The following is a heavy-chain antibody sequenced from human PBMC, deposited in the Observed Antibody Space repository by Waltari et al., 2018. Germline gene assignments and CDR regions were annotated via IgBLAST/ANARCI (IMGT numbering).Heavy chain of an antibody. D-gene: IGHD3-10*01. CDR1: GGSISSSSYY. CDR2: SYHSGST. J-gene: IGHJ5*02. CDR3: ARHVSPGYYGSGRDNWFDP. V-gene: IGHV4-39*07. Sequence: QLQLQESGPGLVKPSETLSLTCTVSGGSISSSSYYWGWIRQPPGKGLEWIGSSYHSGSTYYNPSLKSRVTISVDTSKNQFSLKLSSVTAADTAVYYCARHVSPGYYGSGRDNWFDPWGQGTLVTVSS.